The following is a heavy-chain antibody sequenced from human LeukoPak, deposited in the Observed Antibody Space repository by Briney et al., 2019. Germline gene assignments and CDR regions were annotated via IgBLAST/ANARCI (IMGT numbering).Heavy chain of an antibody. V-gene: IGHV4-59*08. J-gene: IGHJ6*02. CDR2: IYNSGST. D-gene: IGHD1-1*01. CDR1: GGSITNYY. Sequence: SETLSLTCTVSGGSITNYYWSWIRQPPGKGLEWIGYIYNSGSTNYNPSLKSRAAISADMSKNQFSLKLSSVTAADTAVYYCARKTGYYYGVDVWGQGTTVTVSS. CDR3: ARKTGYYYGVDV.